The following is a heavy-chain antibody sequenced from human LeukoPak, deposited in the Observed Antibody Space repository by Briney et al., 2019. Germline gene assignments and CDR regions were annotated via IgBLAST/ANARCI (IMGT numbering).Heavy chain of an antibody. D-gene: IGHD2-21*02. CDR3: ARDLAYCGGDCYWYYFDY. J-gene: IGHJ4*02. CDR1: GGTFSSCA. CDR2: IIPIFGTA. Sequence: SVKVSCKASGGTFSSCAISWVRQAPGQGLEWMGRIIPIFGTANYAQKFQGRVTITTDESTSTAYMELSSLRSEDTAVYYCARDLAYCGGDCYWYYFDYWGQGTLVTVSS. V-gene: IGHV1-69*05.